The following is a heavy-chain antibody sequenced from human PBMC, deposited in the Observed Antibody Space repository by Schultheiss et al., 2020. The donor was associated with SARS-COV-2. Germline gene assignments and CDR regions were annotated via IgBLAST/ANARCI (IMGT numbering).Heavy chain of an antibody. V-gene: IGHV3-53*05. J-gene: IGHJ6*03. CDR3: TTGLGITIFGVVIIPYYYYYMDV. D-gene: IGHD3-3*01. Sequence: GGSLRLSCTASGFTVSSNYLSWVRQAPGKGLEWVSLISSGGRTYYADSVKGRFTISRDNSKNTLYLQMNSLRAEDTAVYYCTTGLGITIFGVVIIPYYYYYMDVWGKGTTVTVSS. CDR2: ISSGGRT. CDR1: GFTVSSNY.